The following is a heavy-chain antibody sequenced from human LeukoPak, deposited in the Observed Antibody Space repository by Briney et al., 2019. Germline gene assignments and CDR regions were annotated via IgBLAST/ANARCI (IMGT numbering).Heavy chain of an antibody. CDR1: GFTFSSYA. Sequence: PGGSLRLSCAASGFTFSSYAMSWVRQAPGKGLEWVSAISGSGGSTYYADSVKGRFTTSRDNSNNTLYLKMNSLRAEDTAVYYCAKAKVVVAATSYFDYWGQGTLVTVSS. J-gene: IGHJ4*02. CDR2: ISGSGGST. D-gene: IGHD2-15*01. V-gene: IGHV3-23*01. CDR3: AKAKVVVAATSYFDY.